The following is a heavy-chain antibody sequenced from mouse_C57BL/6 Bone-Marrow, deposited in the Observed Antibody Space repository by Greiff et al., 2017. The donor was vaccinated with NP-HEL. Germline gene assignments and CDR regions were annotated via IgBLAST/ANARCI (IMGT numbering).Heavy chain of an antibody. V-gene: IGHV1-63*01. CDR3: ARIYYGSSYGY. CDR2: IYPGGGYT. Sequence: QVHVKQSGAELVRPGTSVKMSCKASGYTFTNYWIGWAKQRPGHGLEWIGDIYPGGGYTNYNEKFKGKATLTADKSSSTAYMQFSSLTSEDSAIYYCARIYYGSSYGYWGQGTTLTVSS. D-gene: IGHD1-1*01. J-gene: IGHJ2*01. CDR1: GYTFTNYW.